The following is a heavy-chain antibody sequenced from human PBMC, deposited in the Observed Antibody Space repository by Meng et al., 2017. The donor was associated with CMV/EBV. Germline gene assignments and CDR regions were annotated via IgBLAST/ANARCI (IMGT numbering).Heavy chain of an antibody. CDR1: GFTFSSYE. V-gene: IGHV3-48*03. Sequence: GESLKISCAASGFTFSSYEMNWVRQAPGKGLEWVSYISSSGSTIYYADSVKGRFTISRDNAKNSLYLQMNSLRAEDTAVYYCAISKRSTSCRYFDYWGQGTLVTVSS. CDR2: ISSSGSTI. D-gene: IGHD2-2*01. CDR3: AISKRSTSCRYFDY. J-gene: IGHJ4*02.